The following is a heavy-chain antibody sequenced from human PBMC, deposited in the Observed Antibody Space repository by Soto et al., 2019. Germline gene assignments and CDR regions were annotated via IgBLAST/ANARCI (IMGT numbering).Heavy chain of an antibody. J-gene: IGHJ4*02. V-gene: IGHV1-46*01. Sequence: GASVKVSCRASGYTFTSYYMHWVRQAPGQGLEWMGIINPSGGSTSYAQKFQGRVTMTRDTSTSTVYMELSSLRSEDTAVYYCARDASIAARGVPLWGQGTLVTVSS. CDR2: INPSGGST. CDR3: ARDASIAARGVPL. CDR1: GYTFTSYY. D-gene: IGHD6-6*01.